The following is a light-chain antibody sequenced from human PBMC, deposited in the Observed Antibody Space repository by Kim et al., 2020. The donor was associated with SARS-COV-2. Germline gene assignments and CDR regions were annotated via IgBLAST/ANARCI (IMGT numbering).Light chain of an antibody. V-gene: IGLV3-1*01. Sequence: SVSAGQTASITCYGEKVGDKYACWYQQKPRPPPVLIIYQDSKRPSGIAERFAGSNSGNTATLTSSGNQAMDEADYCCQAGGSSWVFGGGTQLTVL. CDR1: KVGDKY. CDR2: QDS. CDR3: QAGGSSWV. J-gene: IGLJ3*02.